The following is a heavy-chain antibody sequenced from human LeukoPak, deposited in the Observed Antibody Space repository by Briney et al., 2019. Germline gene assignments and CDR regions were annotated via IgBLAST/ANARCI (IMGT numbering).Heavy chain of an antibody. Sequence: SETLSLTCAVSGGSFSGYYWSWIRQPPGKGLEWIGEINHSGSTNYNPSLKSRVTISVDTSKNQFSLKLSSVTAADTAVYYCARVPRYYYDSSGHNWFDPWGQGTLVTVSS. V-gene: IGHV4-34*01. CDR3: ARVPRYYYDSSGHNWFDP. J-gene: IGHJ5*02. CDR1: GGSFSGYY. CDR2: INHSGST. D-gene: IGHD3-22*01.